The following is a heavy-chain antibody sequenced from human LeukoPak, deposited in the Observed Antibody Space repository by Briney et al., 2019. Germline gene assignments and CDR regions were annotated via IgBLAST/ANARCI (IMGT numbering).Heavy chain of an antibody. CDR2: INPNSGGT. CDR1: GYTFTGYY. V-gene: IGHV1-2*02. D-gene: IGHD3-9*01. CDR3: ARDFHYDILTGYYMYYYYGMDV. Sequence: ASVKVSCRASGYTFTGYYMHWVRQAPGQGLEWMGWINPNSGGTNYAQKFQGRVTMTRDTSISTAYMELSRLRSDDTAVYYCARDFHYDILTGYYMYYYYGMDVWGQGTTVTVSS. J-gene: IGHJ6*02.